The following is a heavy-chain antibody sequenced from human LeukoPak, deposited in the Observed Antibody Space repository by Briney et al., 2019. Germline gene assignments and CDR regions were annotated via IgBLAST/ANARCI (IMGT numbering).Heavy chain of an antibody. CDR2: TYYRPKWTT. V-gene: IGHV6-1*01. D-gene: IGHD6-6*01. Sequence: SQTLSLTCAISGDTVSSNTAAWNWIRQSPSRVLEWLGRTYYRPKWTTDYAVSVQNRITIKPDTSTNQFSLQLRSATPEDTAVYYCTRQRSTSTEYYGLDVWGQGTTVTVSS. J-gene: IGHJ6*02. CDR3: TRQRSTSTEYYGLDV. CDR1: GDTVSSNTAA.